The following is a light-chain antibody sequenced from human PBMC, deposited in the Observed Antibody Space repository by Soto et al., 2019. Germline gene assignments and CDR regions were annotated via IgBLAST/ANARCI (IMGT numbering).Light chain of an antibody. V-gene: IGKV3-15*01. CDR1: QSVSSN. J-gene: IGKJ4*01. Sequence: EIVMTQSPATLSVSPGERATLSCRASQSVSSNLAWYQQKPGQAPRLLIYGASTRATGIPARFSGSGSGKEFTLTISRLQSEDFAVYYCQQYNNWRLTFGGGTKVEIK. CDR2: GAS. CDR3: QQYNNWRLT.